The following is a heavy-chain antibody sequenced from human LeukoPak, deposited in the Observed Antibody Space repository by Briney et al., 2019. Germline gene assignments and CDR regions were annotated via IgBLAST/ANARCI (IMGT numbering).Heavy chain of an antibody. Sequence: KPSETLSLTCTVSGYSISSGYYWGWIRQPPGKGLEWIGSIYHSGSTYYNPSLKSRVTISVDTSKNQFSLKLSSVTAADTAVYYCARGVSGYNFFDSLRTEYYFDYWGQGTLVTVSS. CDR1: GYSISSGYY. J-gene: IGHJ4*02. V-gene: IGHV4-38-2*02. D-gene: IGHD5-24*01. CDR3: ARGVSGYNFFDSLRTEYYFDY. CDR2: IYHSGST.